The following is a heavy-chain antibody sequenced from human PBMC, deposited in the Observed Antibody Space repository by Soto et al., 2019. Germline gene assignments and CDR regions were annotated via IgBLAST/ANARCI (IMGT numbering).Heavy chain of an antibody. V-gene: IGHV2-5*01. J-gene: IGHJ5*01. CDR3: AHSHFEILNGPFDS. D-gene: IGHD3-9*01. Sequence: QITLKESGPALVKPTQTLTLTCTFSGFSLTNTGVTVGWIRQPPGKALEWLALVYWHDDKRYNPSLRNRLTIAKDTSKNRVVLTLANVGPVDTDTSSCAHSHFEILNGPFDSWGRGTLVTVSS. CDR2: VYWHDDK. CDR1: GFSLTNTGVT.